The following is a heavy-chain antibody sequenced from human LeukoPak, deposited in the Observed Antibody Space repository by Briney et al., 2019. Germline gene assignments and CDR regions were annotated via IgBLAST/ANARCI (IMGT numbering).Heavy chain of an antibody. CDR3: ARTSVIAARSFDY. D-gene: IGHD6-6*01. Sequence: GASVKVSCKASGYTFTSYAMHWVRQAPGQRLEWMGWINAGNGNTKYSQKFQGRVTITRDTSASTAYMELSRLRSDDTAVYYCARTSVIAARSFDYWGQGTLVTVSS. CDR2: INAGNGNT. V-gene: IGHV1-3*01. J-gene: IGHJ4*02. CDR1: GYTFTSYA.